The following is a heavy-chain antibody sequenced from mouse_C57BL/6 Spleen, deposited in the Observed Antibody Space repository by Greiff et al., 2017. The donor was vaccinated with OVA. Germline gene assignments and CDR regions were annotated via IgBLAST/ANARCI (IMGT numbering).Heavy chain of an antibody. CDR2: IYPGDGDT. J-gene: IGHJ4*01. CDR3: SSPIYSVNYEALDY. Sequence: VQLQQSGPELVKPGASVKISCKASGYAFSSSWMNWVKQRPGKGLEWIGRIYPGDGDTNYTGKFTGQATLPADKSSSTAYMQLSSLTSEASAVYFCSSPIYSVNYEALDYWGQGTSVTVSS. D-gene: IGHD2-1*01. V-gene: IGHV1-82*01. CDR1: GYAFSSSW.